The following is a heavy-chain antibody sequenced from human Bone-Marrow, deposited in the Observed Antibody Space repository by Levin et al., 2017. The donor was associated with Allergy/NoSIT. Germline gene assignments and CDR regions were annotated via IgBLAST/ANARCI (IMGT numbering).Heavy chain of an antibody. D-gene: IGHD1-26*01. CDR3: AKGWGGDAFDI. V-gene: IGHV3-9*01. CDR1: GFTFDDYA. CDR2: ISWNSGSI. Sequence: GGSLRLSCAASGFTFDDYAMHWVRQAPGKGLEWVSGISWNSGSIGYADSVKGRFTISRDNAKNSLYLQMNSLRAEDTALYYCAKGWGGDAFDIWGQGTMVTVSS. J-gene: IGHJ3*02.